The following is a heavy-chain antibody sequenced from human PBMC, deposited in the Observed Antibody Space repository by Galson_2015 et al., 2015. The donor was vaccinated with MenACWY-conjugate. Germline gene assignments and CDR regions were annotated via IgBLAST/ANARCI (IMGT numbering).Heavy chain of an antibody. V-gene: IGHV3-49*04. CDR1: GFRFGDYA. CDR2: IRSKAYGGAS. CDR3: ARGPEWVSPYFFES. Sequence: SLRLSCATSGFRFGDYAMNWVRQAPGEGLEWIGFIRSKAYGGASTSAASVQGRFTISRDDSKGIAYLQMNSLHTGDTAVYFCARGPEWVSPYFFESWGQGTLVAVSS. J-gene: IGHJ4*02. D-gene: IGHD3-3*01.